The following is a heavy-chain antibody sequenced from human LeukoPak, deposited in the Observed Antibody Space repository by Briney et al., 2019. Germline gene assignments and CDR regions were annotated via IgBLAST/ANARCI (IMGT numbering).Heavy chain of an antibody. CDR1: GGSFSGYY. CDR2: INHSGST. Sequence: SETLSLTCAVYGGSFSGYYWSWIRQPPGKGLEWIGEINHSGSTNYNPSLKSRVTISVDTSKNQFSLKLSSVTAEDTAVYYCARGGEMATKLFYYFDYWGQGTLVTVSS. V-gene: IGHV4-34*01. J-gene: IGHJ4*02. CDR3: ARGGEMATKLFYYFDY. D-gene: IGHD5-24*01.